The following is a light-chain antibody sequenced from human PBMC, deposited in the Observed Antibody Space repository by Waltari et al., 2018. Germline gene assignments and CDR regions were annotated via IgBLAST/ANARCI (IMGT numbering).Light chain of an antibody. J-gene: IGKJ5*01. CDR3: QQRSNWPSIT. Sequence: IVLTQSPATLSLSPGERATLSCRASQSVRSYLGWFQQKPGQAPRLLIYDASNRATGIPARFSGSGAGTDFTLTISSLEPEDFAIYYCQQRSNWPSITFGQGTRLEIK. V-gene: IGKV3-11*01. CDR1: QSVRSY. CDR2: DAS.